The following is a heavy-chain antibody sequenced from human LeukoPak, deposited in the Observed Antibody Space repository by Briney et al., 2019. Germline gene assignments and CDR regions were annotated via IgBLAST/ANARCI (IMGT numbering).Heavy chain of an antibody. V-gene: IGHV3-43D*03. CDR3: AKDGRRYFDWLSSGFFAY. D-gene: IGHD3-9*01. CDR1: GFTFDDYA. Sequence: GGSLRLSCAASGFTFDDYAMFWVRQAPGKGLEWVSFFSWDGGKTYYADSVKGRFTFPRDNSENSLYVQMNSLRWEDTAFYYCAKDGRRYFDWLSSGFFAYWGQGPLVTVSS. J-gene: IGHJ4*02. CDR2: FSWDGGKT.